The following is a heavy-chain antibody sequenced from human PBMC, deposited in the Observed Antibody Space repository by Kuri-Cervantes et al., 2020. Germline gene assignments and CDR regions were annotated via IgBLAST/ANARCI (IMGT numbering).Heavy chain of an antibody. V-gene: IGHV4-39*07. CDR2: IYYSGST. CDR3: ARVGSSSHRDLNWFDP. J-gene: IGHJ5*02. CDR1: GGSISSSTYY. Sequence: SETLSLTCTVSGGSISSSTYYWGWIRQPPGKGLEWIGTIYYSGSTHYNPSLKTRVTISVDMSKNQFSLKLSSVTAADTAVYYCARVGSSSHRDLNWFDPWGQGTLVTVSS. D-gene: IGHD6-13*01.